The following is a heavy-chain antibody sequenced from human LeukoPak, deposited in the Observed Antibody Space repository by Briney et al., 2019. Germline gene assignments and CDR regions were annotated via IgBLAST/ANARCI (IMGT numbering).Heavy chain of an antibody. CDR3: AGMTTVTTSSQTPFDY. CDR2: IYHSGST. D-gene: IGHD4-17*01. J-gene: IGHJ4*02. V-gene: IGHV4-38-2*02. Sequence: SETLSLTCTASGYSISSGYYWGWIRQPPGKGLEWIGSIYHSGSTYYNPSLKSRVTISVDTSKNQFSLKLSSVTAADTAVYYCAGMTTVTTSSQTPFDYWGQGTLVTVSS. CDR1: GYSISSGYY.